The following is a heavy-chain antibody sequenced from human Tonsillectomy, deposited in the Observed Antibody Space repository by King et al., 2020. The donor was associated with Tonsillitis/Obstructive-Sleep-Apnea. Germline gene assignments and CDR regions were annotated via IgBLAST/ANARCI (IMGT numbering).Heavy chain of an antibody. Sequence: VQLVQSGAEVKKPGESLKISCKGSGYSFTSYWIGWVRQMPGKGLEWMGIIYPGDSDTRYSPSFQGQVTHSADKSISTAYPQWSSLKAPDTAMYYCARHRGITGTTDWFDPWGQGTLVTVSS. CDR2: IYPGDSDT. J-gene: IGHJ5*02. V-gene: IGHV5-51*01. D-gene: IGHD1-7*01. CDR3: ARHRGITGTTDWFDP. CDR1: GYSFTSYW.